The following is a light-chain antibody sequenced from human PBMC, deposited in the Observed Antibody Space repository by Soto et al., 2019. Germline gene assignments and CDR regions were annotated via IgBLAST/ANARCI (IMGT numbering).Light chain of an antibody. CDR2: ATS. V-gene: IGKV1-39*01. Sequence: DTQMTQSPSSLSASVGDRISITCRASQTVSTYLNWYQQKPGKAPTLLISATSTLQSGVPSRFSGSGSGTEFTLTITSLQPEDFAVYYCQQSYSAPVTFGQGTKV. CDR3: QQSYSAPVT. CDR1: QTVSTY. J-gene: IGKJ2*01.